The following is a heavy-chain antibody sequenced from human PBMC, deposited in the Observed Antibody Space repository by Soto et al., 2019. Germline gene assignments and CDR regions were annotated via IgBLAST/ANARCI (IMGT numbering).Heavy chain of an antibody. J-gene: IGHJ3*02. Sequence: PGGSLRLSCAASGFTFSSYAMHWVRQAPGKGLEWVAVISYDGSNKYYADSVKGRFTIPRDNSKNTLYLQMNSLRAEGTAVYYCARDREGIAVGAFDIWGQGTMVTVSS. CDR1: GFTFSSYA. CDR2: ISYDGSNK. CDR3: ARDREGIAVGAFDI. D-gene: IGHD6-19*01. V-gene: IGHV3-30-3*01.